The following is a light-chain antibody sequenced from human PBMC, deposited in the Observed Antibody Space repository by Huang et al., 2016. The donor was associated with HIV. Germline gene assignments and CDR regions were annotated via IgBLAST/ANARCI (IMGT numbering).Light chain of an antibody. V-gene: IGKV4-1*01. Sequence: DIVMTQSPDSLAVSLGERATINCKSSQNVLYSSNNKNYLAWSQQKPGQPPKRRIYWASTRESGVPDRFSGSGSGTDFTLTISSLQAEDVAVYYCQQYYSTPRTFGQGTKVEIK. CDR2: WAS. CDR3: QQYYSTPRT. J-gene: IGKJ1*01. CDR1: QNVLYSSNNKNY.